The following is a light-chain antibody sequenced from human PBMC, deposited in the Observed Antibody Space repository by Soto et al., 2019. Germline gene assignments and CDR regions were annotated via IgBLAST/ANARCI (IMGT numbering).Light chain of an antibody. V-gene: IGLV2-14*03. J-gene: IGLJ1*01. Sequence: QSALTQPASVSGSPGQSITISCTGPSGDFAGSDLVSWYQHHPGKAPKVMIYDVSNRPSGVSHRFSGSKSGNTASLTISGLQAEDEADYYCSSYMSSTTSYVFGTGTKLTVL. CDR1: SGDFAGSDL. CDR2: DVS. CDR3: SSYMSSTTSYV.